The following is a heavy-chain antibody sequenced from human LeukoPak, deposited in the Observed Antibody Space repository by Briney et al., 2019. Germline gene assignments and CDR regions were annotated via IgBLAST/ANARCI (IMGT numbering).Heavy chain of an antibody. D-gene: IGHD1-14*01. Sequence: PSETLSLTCAVYGGSFSAYYWSWIRQPPEKGLEWIGEIDHTGSTNYNPSLKSRVTMSVDTSKNQISLQVTSVTAADTAVYYCARRRIITGPAYYFDFWGQGALVTVSS. CDR3: ARRRIITGPAYYFDF. CDR1: GGSFSAYY. V-gene: IGHV4-34*01. CDR2: IDHTGST. J-gene: IGHJ4*02.